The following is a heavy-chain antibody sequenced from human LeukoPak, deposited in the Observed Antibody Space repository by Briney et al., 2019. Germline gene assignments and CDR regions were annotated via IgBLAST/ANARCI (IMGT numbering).Heavy chain of an antibody. Sequence: GRSLRLSCAASGFTFSSYAMHWVRQAPGKGLEWVAVISYDGSNKYYADSVKSRFTISRDNSKNTLYLQMDSLRAEDTAVYYCAREIYCSGGSCGDAFDIWGQGTMVTVSS. V-gene: IGHV3-30-3*01. CDR3: AREIYCSGGSCGDAFDI. J-gene: IGHJ3*02. CDR2: ISYDGSNK. D-gene: IGHD2-15*01. CDR1: GFTFSSYA.